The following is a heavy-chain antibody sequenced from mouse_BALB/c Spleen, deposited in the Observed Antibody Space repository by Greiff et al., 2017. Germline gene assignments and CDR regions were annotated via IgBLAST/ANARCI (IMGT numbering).Heavy chain of an antibody. CDR2: INPSSGYT. Sequence: QVQLQQSAAELARPGASVKMSCKASGYTFTSYTMHWVKQRPGQGLEWIGYINPSSGYTEYNQKFKDKTTWTADKSSSTAYMQLSSLTSEDSAVYYCARSSYDGYYHYWYFDVWGAGTTVTVSS. CDR1: GYTFTSYT. V-gene: IGHV1-4*02. J-gene: IGHJ1*01. CDR3: ARSSYDGYYHYWYFDV. D-gene: IGHD2-3*01.